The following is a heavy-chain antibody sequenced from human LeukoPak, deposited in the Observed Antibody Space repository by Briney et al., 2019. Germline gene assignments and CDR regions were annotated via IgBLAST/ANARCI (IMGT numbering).Heavy chain of an antibody. D-gene: IGHD3-16*02. V-gene: IGHV4-38-2*02. Sequence: SETLSLTCTVSGYSISSGYYWGWIRQPPGKGLEWIGSIHHSGSTYYNPSLKSRVTISVDKSKNQFSLKLSSVTAADTAVYYCASKTYYDYVWGSYRQGDAFDIWGQGTMVTVSS. J-gene: IGHJ3*02. CDR1: GYSISSGYY. CDR3: ASKTYYDYVWGSYRQGDAFDI. CDR2: IHHSGST.